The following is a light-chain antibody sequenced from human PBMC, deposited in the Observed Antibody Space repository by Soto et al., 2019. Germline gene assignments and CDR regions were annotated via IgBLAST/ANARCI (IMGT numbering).Light chain of an antibody. CDR1: QSLQHSNGYNY. J-gene: IGKJ1*01. CDR3: VQALQTPWT. Sequence: DIVMTQSPLSLPVTPGEPASISCRSSQSLQHSNGYNYLDWYLQKPVQSPQLMIYLGSHRASGVPDTFSGSASGTDLTLTITRVEAEDVGVYYCVQALQTPWTFGQGTKVEIK. CDR2: LGS. V-gene: IGKV2-28*01.